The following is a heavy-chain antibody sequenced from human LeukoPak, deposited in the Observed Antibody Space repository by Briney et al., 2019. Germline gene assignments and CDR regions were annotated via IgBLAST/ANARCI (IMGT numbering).Heavy chain of an antibody. CDR2: ISGYNGDT. V-gene: IGHV1-18*01. Sequence: ASVKVSCKASGYSFRSFGINWVRQAPGQGLEWMGWISGYNGDTKYSQRLEGRVTLTTDSSTTTTYMELVTLRSDDTAVYYCARGGLWVGELLSTPHDGFEIWGQGTLVTVSS. CDR1: GYSFRSFG. J-gene: IGHJ3*02. CDR3: ARGGLWVGELLSTPHDGFEI. D-gene: IGHD3-10*01.